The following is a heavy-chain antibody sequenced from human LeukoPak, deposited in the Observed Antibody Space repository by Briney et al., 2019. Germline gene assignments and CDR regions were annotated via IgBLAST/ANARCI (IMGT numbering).Heavy chain of an antibody. J-gene: IGHJ4*02. CDR2: ISSNGGST. Sequence: GGSLRLSCAASGLTFSDHYMDWVRQAPGKGLEYVSAISSNGGSTYYADSVKGRFTISRDNSKNTLFLQMSSLRAEDTAVYYCVKDLEVAVAGGFFDYWGQGTLVTVSS. CDR3: VKDLEVAVAGGFFDY. V-gene: IGHV3-64D*06. CDR1: GLTFSDHY. D-gene: IGHD2-15*01.